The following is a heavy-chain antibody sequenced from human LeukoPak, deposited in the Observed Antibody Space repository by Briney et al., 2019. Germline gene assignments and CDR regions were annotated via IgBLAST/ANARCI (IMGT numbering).Heavy chain of an antibody. CDR2: IYYTGRT. D-gene: IGHD6-13*01. Sequence: SETLSLTCTVSGGSISSYYWSWIRQPPGKGLEWIGYIYYTGRTDYNPSLKSRVTISVDASNNQFSLKLSSVTAADTAVYYCARDRPGGSSLDYWGQGTLVTVSP. V-gene: IGHV4-59*01. CDR1: GGSISSYY. J-gene: IGHJ4*02. CDR3: ARDRPGGSSLDY.